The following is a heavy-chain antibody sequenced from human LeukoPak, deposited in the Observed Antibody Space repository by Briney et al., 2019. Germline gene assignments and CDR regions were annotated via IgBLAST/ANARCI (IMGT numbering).Heavy chain of an antibody. J-gene: IGHJ5*02. CDR1: GGSISNYY. V-gene: IGHV4-4*07. CDR3: TRGYYDSSGYYRYGNWFDP. Sequence: SETLSLTCTVSGGSISNYYWSWIRQPAGKGLEWIGRIYTSGSTNYNPSLKSRVTISVDKSKNQFSLMLSSVTTADTAVYYCTRGYYDSSGYYRYGNWFDPWGQGTLVTVSS. D-gene: IGHD3-22*01. CDR2: IYTSGST.